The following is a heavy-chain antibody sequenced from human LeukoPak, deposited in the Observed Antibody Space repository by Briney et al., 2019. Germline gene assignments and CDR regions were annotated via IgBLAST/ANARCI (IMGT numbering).Heavy chain of an antibody. J-gene: IGHJ4*02. CDR1: GFTFSSYG. V-gene: IGHV3-30*19. D-gene: IGHD6-13*01. Sequence: GGSLRLSCAASGFTFSSYGMHWVRQAPGKGLEWVAVISYDGSNKYYADSVKGRFTISRDNSKNTLYLQMNSLRAEDTAVYYCAREMSGLDSSSWYTYWGQGTLVTVSS. CDR3: AREMSGLDSSSWYTY. CDR2: ISYDGSNK.